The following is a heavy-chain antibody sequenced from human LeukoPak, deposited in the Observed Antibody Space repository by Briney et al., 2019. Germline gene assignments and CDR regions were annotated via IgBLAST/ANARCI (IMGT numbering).Heavy chain of an antibody. J-gene: IGHJ4*02. D-gene: IGHD3-3*01. CDR1: GFTVSSSW. CDR2: INMDGRST. Sequence: RGCLRLSWAASGFTVSSSWMHWVRQPPRNWRVWVSRINMDGRSTDYTDSGKGRFTSSRDNAENTLYLQMNSLRAEDTAVYYCAREQANSYYDFWSGQNSLLGYWGQGTLVTVAS. V-gene: IGHV3-74*01. CDR3: AREQANSYYDFWSGQNSLLGY.